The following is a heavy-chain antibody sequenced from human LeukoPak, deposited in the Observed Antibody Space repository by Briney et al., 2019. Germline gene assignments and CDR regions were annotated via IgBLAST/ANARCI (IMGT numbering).Heavy chain of an antibody. CDR1: GYSISSGYY. Sequence: PSETLSLTCTVSGYSISSGYYWGWIRQPPGKGLEWIGSIYHSGSTYYNPSLKSRVTISVDTSKNQFSLKLSSVTAADTAVYYCARDFDTDYWGQGTLVTVSS. CDR3: ARDFDTDY. D-gene: IGHD3-9*01. CDR2: IYHSGST. J-gene: IGHJ4*02. V-gene: IGHV4-38-2*02.